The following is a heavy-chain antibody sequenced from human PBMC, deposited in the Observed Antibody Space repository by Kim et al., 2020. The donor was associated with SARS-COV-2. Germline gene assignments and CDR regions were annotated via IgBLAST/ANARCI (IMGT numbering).Heavy chain of an antibody. CDR2: ISSSSSYT. CDR3: ARVRGYSYGYCDY. D-gene: IGHD5-18*01. Sequence: GGSLRLSCAASGFTFSDYYMSWIRQAPGKGLEWVSYISSSSSYTNYADSVKGRFTISRDNAKNSLYLQMNSLRAEDTAVYYCARVRGYSYGYCDYWGQGTLVTVSS. J-gene: IGHJ4*02. CDR1: GFTFSDYY. V-gene: IGHV3-11*06.